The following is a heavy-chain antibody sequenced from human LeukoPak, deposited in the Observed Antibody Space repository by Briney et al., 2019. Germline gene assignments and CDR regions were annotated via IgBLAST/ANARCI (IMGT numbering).Heavy chain of an antibody. CDR1: GGSISSGGYS. CDR2: IYHSGST. J-gene: IGHJ5*02. V-gene: IGHV4-30-2*01. D-gene: IGHD3-22*01. CDR3: ASDTYYYDSLRWFDP. Sequence: SETLSLTCAVSGGSISSGGYSWRWIRQPPGKGLEWIGEIYHSGSTNYNPSLKSRVTISVDKSKNQFSLKLSSVTAADTAVYYCASDTYYYDSLRWFDPWGQGTLVTVSS.